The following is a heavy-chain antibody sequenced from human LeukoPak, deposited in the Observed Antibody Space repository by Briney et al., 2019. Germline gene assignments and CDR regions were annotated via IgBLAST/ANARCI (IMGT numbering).Heavy chain of an antibody. J-gene: IGHJ4*02. Sequence: GGSLRLSCAASGFTFNSYNMNWVRQAPGKGLEWVSSISSSSTYKYYAASVKGRFTISRDNAKNSLYLQMNSLRAEDTAVYYCASGDVAVAGTGFDYWGQGTLVTVSS. D-gene: IGHD6-19*01. CDR3: ASGDVAVAGTGFDY. CDR2: ISSSSTYK. CDR1: GFTFNSYN. V-gene: IGHV3-21*01.